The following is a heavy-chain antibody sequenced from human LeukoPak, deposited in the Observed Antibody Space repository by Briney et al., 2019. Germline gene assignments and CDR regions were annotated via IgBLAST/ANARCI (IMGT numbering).Heavy chain of an antibody. V-gene: IGHV3-23*01. CDR3: AKDFQSPRGTPGAFDI. CDR2: ISCGGST. CDR1: GFTFSSYA. J-gene: IGHJ3*02. Sequence: GGSLRLSCAASGFTFSSYAMNWVRQAPGKGLEWVSAISCGGSTYHADSVKGRCTISRDNSKNSLYMQMHSLRAEDTAVYYCAKDFQSPRGTPGAFDIWGQGTMVTVSS.